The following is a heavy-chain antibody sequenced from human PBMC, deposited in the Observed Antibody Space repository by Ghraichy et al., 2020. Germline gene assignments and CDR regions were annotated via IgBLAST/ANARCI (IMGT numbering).Heavy chain of an antibody. CDR3: ARDGYYDSSSRRHHDDAFDI. V-gene: IGHV1-69*13. CDR2: IIPIFGTA. Sequence: SVKVSCKASGGTFSSYAISWVRQAPGQGLEWMGGIIPIFGTANYAQKFQGRVTITADESTSTAYMELSSLRSEDTAVYYCARDGYYDSSSRRHHDDAFDIWGQGTMVTVSS. CDR1: GGTFSSYA. J-gene: IGHJ3*02. D-gene: IGHD3-22*01.